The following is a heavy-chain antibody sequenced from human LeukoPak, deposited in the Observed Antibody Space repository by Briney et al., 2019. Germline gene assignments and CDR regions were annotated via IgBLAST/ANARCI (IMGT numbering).Heavy chain of an antibody. CDR1: GGSISSSSYY. CDR3: ARFMIWEYAFDI. V-gene: IGHV4-39*01. J-gene: IGHJ3*02. CDR2: IYYSGSA. Sequence: PSETLSLTCTVSGGSISSSSYYWGWIRQPPGKGLEWIGSIYYSGSAYYNPSLKSRVTISVDTSKNQFSLKLSSVTAADTAVYYCARFMIWEYAFDIWGQGTMVTVSS. D-gene: IGHD3/OR15-3a*01.